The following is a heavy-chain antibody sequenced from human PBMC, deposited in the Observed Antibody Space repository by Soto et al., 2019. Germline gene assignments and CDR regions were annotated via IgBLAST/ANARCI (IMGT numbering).Heavy chain of an antibody. CDR3: ATYAHHTFAS. CDR1: GLTFRNYW. Sequence: EVQLVESGGGLVQHGGSLRLSCAASGLTFRNYWMSWVRQAPGKGPEWVANIKQDGSEKNYVDSVEGRFTISRDNAKNSLYLQRNSLRAEYTAVYYCATYAHHTFASWGQGTLVTVSS. J-gene: IGHJ5*01. V-gene: IGHV3-7*01. CDR2: IKQDGSEK. D-gene: IGHD3-16*01.